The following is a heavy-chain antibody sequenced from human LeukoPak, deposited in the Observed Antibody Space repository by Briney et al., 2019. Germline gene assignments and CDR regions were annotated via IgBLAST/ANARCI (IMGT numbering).Heavy chain of an antibody. V-gene: IGHV5-51*01. CDR2: IYPGDSDT. CDR3: ARGYCSGGSCYNPFDY. D-gene: IGHD2-15*01. CDR1: GCSFTSYW. Sequence: GESLKISCKGSGCSFTSYWIGWVRQMPGKGLEWMGIIYPGDSDTRYSPSFQGQVTISADKSISTAYLQWSSLKASDTAMYYCARGYCSGGSCYNPFDYWGQGTLVTVSS. J-gene: IGHJ4*02.